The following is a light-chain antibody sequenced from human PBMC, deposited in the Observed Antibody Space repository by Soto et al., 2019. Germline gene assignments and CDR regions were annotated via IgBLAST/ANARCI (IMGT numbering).Light chain of an antibody. Sequence: QSVLAQPASVSGSPGQSTTISCTGTSSDVGYFDYVSWYQQHPGKAPKLMIFDVSDRSSGVSDRFSGSKSGNTASLTISGLQAEDEADYFCSSYASGSTHVLFGGGTKVTVL. CDR1: SSDVGYFDY. CDR2: DVS. CDR3: SSYASGSTHVL. V-gene: IGLV2-14*03. J-gene: IGLJ3*02.